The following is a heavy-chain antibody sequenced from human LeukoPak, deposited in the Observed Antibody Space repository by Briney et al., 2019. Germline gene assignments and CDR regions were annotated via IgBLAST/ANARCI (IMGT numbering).Heavy chain of an antibody. CDR2: ISWNSGSI. Sequence: QPGRSLRLSCGASGFTFSSYAMHWVRQAPGKGLEWVSGISWNSGSIGYADSVKGRFTISRDNAKNSLYLQINSLRAEDMALYYCAKDLHYDFWSGFDYWGQGTLVTVSS. CDR1: GFTFSSYA. CDR3: AKDLHYDFWSGFDY. J-gene: IGHJ4*02. V-gene: IGHV3-9*03. D-gene: IGHD3-3*01.